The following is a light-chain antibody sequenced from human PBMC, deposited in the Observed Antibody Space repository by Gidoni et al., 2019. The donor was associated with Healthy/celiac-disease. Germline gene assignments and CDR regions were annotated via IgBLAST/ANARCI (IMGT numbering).Light chain of an antibody. CDR3: NSRDSSGNL. J-gene: IGLJ2*01. Sequence: SSELPQDPAVSVALGQTVRLTCQGDSLRSYYASWYQQKPGPAPVLVIYGKNNRPSGIPHRFSGSSSGNTASLTITGAQAEDEADYYCNSRDSSGNLFGGGTKLTVL. V-gene: IGLV3-19*01. CDR1: SLRSYY. CDR2: GKN.